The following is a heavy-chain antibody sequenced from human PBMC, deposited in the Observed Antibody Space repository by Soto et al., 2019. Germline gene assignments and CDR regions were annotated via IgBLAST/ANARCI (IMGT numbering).Heavy chain of an antibody. CDR2: ISAYNGNT. Sequence: VRQAPGQGLEWMGWISAYNGNTNYAQKLQGRVTMTTDTSTSTAYMELRSLRSDDTAVYYCAREALGGGYYDSSGYYSLSW. CDR3: AREALGGGYYDSSGYYSLS. D-gene: IGHD3-22*01. J-gene: IGHJ5*01. V-gene: IGHV1-18*01.